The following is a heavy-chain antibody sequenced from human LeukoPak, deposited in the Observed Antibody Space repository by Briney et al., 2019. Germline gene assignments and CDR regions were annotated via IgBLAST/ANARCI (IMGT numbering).Heavy chain of an antibody. Sequence: PSETLSLTCAVYGGSFSGYYWSWIRQSPGKGLEWIGEINHSGSTNYNPSLKSRVTISVDTSKNQFSLKLSSVTAADTAVYYCAREGQYYYGSGRPYYFDYWGQGTLVTVSS. CDR2: INHSGST. CDR1: GGSFSGYY. CDR3: AREGQYYYGSGRPYYFDY. D-gene: IGHD3-10*01. J-gene: IGHJ4*02. V-gene: IGHV4-34*01.